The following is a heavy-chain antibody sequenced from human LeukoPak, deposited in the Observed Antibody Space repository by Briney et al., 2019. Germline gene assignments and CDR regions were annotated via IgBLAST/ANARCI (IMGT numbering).Heavy chain of an antibody. CDR2: IYTSGNP. J-gene: IGHJ4*02. D-gene: IGHD3-16*01. Sequence: SETLSPTRTVSGASISILYWNRIRQPAGKGLEWIGRIYTSGNPNYNPSLKSRVTLSLDPSNNQFSLNLSSVTAADTPVYYCARSGGSGFQLDYWGQGTLVTVSS. CDR3: ARSGGSGFQLDY. V-gene: IGHV4-4*07. CDR1: GASISILY.